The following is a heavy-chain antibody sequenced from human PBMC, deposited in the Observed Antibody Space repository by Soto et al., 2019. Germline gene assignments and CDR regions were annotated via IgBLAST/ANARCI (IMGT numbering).Heavy chain of an antibody. J-gene: IGHJ5*02. CDR2: IFPSDSDT. D-gene: IGHD3-22*01. V-gene: IGHV5-51*01. CDR3: ARKDKSGYFNWFDP. Sequence: DSLTISCRTSGYRFTSYWIALVRQMPGKGLEWMGIIFPSDSDTRYSPSFQGQVTISADRSTSTVFLQWASLKASDTAVYFCARKDKSGYFNWFDPWGQGTLVTVSS. CDR1: GYRFTSYW.